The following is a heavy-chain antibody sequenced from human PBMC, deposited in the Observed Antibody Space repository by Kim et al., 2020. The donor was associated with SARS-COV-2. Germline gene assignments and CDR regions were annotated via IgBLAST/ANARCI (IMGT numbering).Heavy chain of an antibody. CDR2: ISSSSSYI. D-gene: IGHD6-13*01. Sequence: GGSLRLSCAASGFTFSSYSMNWVRQAPGKGLEWVSSISSSSSYIYYADSVKGRFTISRDNAKNSLYLQMNSLRAEDTSVYYCARDLGYSSSWNYWYFDLWGRSTLVTVSS. CDR1: GFTFSSYS. CDR3: ARDLGYSSSWNYWYFDL. V-gene: IGHV3-21*01. J-gene: IGHJ2*01.